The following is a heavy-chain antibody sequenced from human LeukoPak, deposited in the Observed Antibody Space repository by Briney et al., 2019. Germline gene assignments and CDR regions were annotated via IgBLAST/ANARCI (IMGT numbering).Heavy chain of an antibody. D-gene: IGHD3-10*01. CDR2: VSVSGGST. CDR1: GFSFSSYI. J-gene: IGHJ3*02. V-gene: IGHV3-23*01. CDR3: ARRGGSGSPQGAFDI. Sequence: PGGSLRLPCAASGFSFSSYIMSWVRQAPGKGLEWVSSVSVSGGSTYYADSVRGRFTISRDNSKNTLYLQMNSLRAEDTAVYYCARRGGSGSPQGAFDIWGQGTVVTVSS.